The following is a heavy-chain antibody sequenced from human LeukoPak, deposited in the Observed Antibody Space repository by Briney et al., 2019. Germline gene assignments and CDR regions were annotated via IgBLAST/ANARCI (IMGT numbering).Heavy chain of an antibody. CDR3: ARGVVGATNGWYFDL. CDR2: INWNGGST. CDR1: GLTFDDYG. Sequence: GGSLRLSCAASGLTFDDYGMSWVRQAPGKGLEWVSGINWNGGSTGYADSVKGRFTISRDNAKNSLYLQMNSLRAEDTALYYCARGVVGATNGWYFDLWGRGTLVTVSS. D-gene: IGHD1-26*01. V-gene: IGHV3-20*04. J-gene: IGHJ2*01.